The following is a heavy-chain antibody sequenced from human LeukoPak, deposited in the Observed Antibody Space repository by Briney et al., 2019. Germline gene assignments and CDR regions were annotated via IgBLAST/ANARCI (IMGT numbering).Heavy chain of an antibody. CDR1: GGSISSYY. CDR3: ARDTEYSSSSYYYYYYMDV. Sequence: SETLSLTCTVSGGSISSYYWSWIRQPAGKGLEWIGRIYTSGSTNYNPSLKSRVTMSVGTSKNQFSLKLSSVTAADTAVYYCARDTEYSSSSYYYYYYMDVWGKGTTVTVSS. V-gene: IGHV4-4*07. CDR2: IYTSGST. J-gene: IGHJ6*03. D-gene: IGHD6-6*01.